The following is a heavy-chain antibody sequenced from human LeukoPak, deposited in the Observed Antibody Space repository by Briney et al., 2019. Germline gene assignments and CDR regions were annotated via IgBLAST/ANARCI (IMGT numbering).Heavy chain of an antibody. Sequence: SETLSLTCTVSGGSISSYYWSWIRQSPGKGLECIGYIHYTGSTNYNPSLKSRVTITVETSKNQFSLKLKSVTAADTAVYYCAGGGYYGSGNDFRFDPWGQGTLVTVSS. CDR1: GGSISSYY. V-gene: IGHV4-59*01. D-gene: IGHD3-10*01. CDR3: AGGGYYGSGNDFRFDP. J-gene: IGHJ5*02. CDR2: IHYTGST.